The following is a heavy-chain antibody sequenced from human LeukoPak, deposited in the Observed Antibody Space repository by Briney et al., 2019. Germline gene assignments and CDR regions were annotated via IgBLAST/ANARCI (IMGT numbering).Heavy chain of an antibody. Sequence: GGSLRLSCAASGFTFSSAWMSWVRQAPGKGLEWVGRIKSKTDGGTTDYAAPVKGRFTISRDDSKNTLYLQMNSLKTEDTAVYYCTTDGKGGSYWFDPWGQGTLVTVSS. CDR3: TTDGKGGSYWFDP. J-gene: IGHJ5*02. CDR2: IKSKTDGGTT. CDR1: GFTFSSAW. D-gene: IGHD4-23*01. V-gene: IGHV3-15*01.